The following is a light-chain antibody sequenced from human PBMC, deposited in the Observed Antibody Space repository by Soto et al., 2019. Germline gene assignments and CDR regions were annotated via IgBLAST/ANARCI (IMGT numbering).Light chain of an antibody. J-gene: IGKJ5*01. Sequence: DIQMTQSPSSRSASVGDRVTITCRASQSIATYLNWYQHKLGKAPKLLIYAASSLQTGVPSRFSGSGSGTDFTLTISSLQPEDFATYFCQQSYTIPITFGQGTRLEIK. CDR2: AAS. CDR1: QSIATY. V-gene: IGKV1-39*01. CDR3: QQSYTIPIT.